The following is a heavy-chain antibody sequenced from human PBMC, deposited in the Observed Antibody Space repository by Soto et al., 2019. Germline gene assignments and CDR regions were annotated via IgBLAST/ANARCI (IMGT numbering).Heavy chain of an antibody. Sequence: PSETLSLTCTVSGGSISSSSYYWGWIRQPPGKGLEWIGSIYYSGSTYYNPSLKSRVTISVDTSKNQFSLKLSSVTAADTAVYYCASNDMVRGVFDYWGQGTLVTVSS. CDR2: IYYSGST. D-gene: IGHD3-10*01. CDR3: ASNDMVRGVFDY. J-gene: IGHJ4*02. V-gene: IGHV4-39*01. CDR1: GGSISSSSYY.